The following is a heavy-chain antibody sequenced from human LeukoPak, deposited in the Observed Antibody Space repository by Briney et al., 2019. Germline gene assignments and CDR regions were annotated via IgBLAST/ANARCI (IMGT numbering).Heavy chain of an antibody. CDR3: ARQYGSGSAYTPVVDL. D-gene: IGHD3-10*01. Sequence: PSETLSLTCTVSGGSISSHYYWLWIRQPPGKGLEWIGGIYYSGSTYYNPSLKSRVTISVDTSKNQFSLKLSSLTAAETAVYYCARQYGSGSAYTPVVDLWGQGTLVTVSS. CDR1: GGSISSHYY. CDR2: IYYSGST. V-gene: IGHV4-39*01. J-gene: IGHJ4*02.